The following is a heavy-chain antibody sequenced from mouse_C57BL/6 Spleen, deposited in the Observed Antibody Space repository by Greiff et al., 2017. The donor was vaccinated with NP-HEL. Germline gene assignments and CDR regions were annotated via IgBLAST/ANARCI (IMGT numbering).Heavy chain of an antibody. J-gene: IGHJ1*03. CDR1: GYTFTSYW. V-gene: IGHV1-50*01. CDR3: ARSPYGSSPWYFDV. D-gene: IGHD1-1*01. CDR2: IDPSDSYT. Sequence: VQLQQPGAELVKPGASVKLSCKASGYTFTSYWMQWVKQRPGQGLEWIGEIDPSDSYTNYNQKFKGKATLTVDTSSSTAYMQLISLTSEDAAVYYCARSPYGSSPWYFDVWGTGTTVTVSS.